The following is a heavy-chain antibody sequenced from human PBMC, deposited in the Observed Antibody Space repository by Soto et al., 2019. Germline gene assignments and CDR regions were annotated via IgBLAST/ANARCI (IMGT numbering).Heavy chain of an antibody. V-gene: IGHV2-5*02. D-gene: IGHD3-16*01. Sequence: QITLNESGPTLVKPTQTLTLTCTFSGFSLSTRDVGVGWIRQPPGEALEWLGVVYWDDDKTYSPSLKSRLTITKDASKNQVVLRMTKVDPVDTATYSCAHCRGGVASFWGQGTRVTVSS. CDR1: GFSLSTRDVG. J-gene: IGHJ4*02. CDR2: VYWDDDK. CDR3: AHCRGGVASF.